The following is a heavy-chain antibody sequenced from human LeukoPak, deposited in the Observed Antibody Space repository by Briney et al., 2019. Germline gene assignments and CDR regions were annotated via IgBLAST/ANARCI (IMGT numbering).Heavy chain of an antibody. CDR3: VRDTIFTYGSGSYYSEGFDP. CDR2: IYYSGST. Sequence: PSETLSLTCTVSGGSISGYYWSWIRQPPGKGLEWIGYIYYSGSTNYNPSLKSRVTISVDTSKNQFSLKLSSVTAADTAVYYCVRDTIFTYGSGSYYSEGFDPWGQGTLVTVSS. V-gene: IGHV4-59*01. CDR1: GGSISGYY. J-gene: IGHJ5*02. D-gene: IGHD3-10*01.